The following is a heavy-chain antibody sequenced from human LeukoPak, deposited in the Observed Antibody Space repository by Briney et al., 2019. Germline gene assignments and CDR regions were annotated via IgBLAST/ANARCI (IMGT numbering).Heavy chain of an antibody. J-gene: IGHJ4*02. CDR1: GFTFDDYA. CDR2: ISWNSGSI. CDR3: AKEGGDY. V-gene: IGHV3-9*01. Sequence: PGGSLRLSCAASGFTFDDYAMHWVRQAPGKGLEWVSGISWNSGSIGYADSVKSRFTISRDNAKNSLYLQMNSLRAEDTALYYCAKEGGDYWGQGTLVTVSS.